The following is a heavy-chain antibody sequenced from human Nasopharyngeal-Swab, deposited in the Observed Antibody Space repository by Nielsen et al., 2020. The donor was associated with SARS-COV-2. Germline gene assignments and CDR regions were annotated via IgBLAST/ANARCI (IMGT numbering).Heavy chain of an antibody. CDR1: GFSITSYG. J-gene: IGHJ4*02. Sequence: GESLKISCAASGFSITSYGMQWVRQAPGKGLEWVALFSHDGDVKYYADSVKGRFTISRDISKNTVYLQMNSLSVEDTAVYYCAKDLSSCWGGDYWGQGTLVAVSS. CDR2: FSHDGDVK. CDR3: AKDLSSCWGGDY. V-gene: IGHV3-30*18. D-gene: IGHD6-19*01.